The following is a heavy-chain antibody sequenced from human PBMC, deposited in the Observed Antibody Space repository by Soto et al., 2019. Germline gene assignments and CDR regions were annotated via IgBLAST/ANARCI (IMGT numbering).Heavy chain of an antibody. J-gene: IGHJ4*02. Sequence: GGSLRLSCAASGFTLSDYRMDWVRLAPGKGLEWVARSRGKASGYTIEYAASVKDRFIISRDDSKNSLYLQMNSLKIEDTAVYYCSRDIGRHSFDYWGQAT. CDR1: GFTLSDYR. D-gene: IGHD1-26*01. V-gene: IGHV3-72*01. CDR2: SRGKASGYTI. CDR3: SRDIGRHSFDY.